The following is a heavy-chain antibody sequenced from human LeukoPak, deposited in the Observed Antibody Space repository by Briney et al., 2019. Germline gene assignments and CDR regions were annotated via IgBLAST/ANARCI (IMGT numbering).Heavy chain of an antibody. D-gene: IGHD4-23*01. J-gene: IGHJ4*02. V-gene: IGHV3-23*01. CDR2: TSASGVST. CDR1: GFTFSSYG. CDR3: AKRSDYGGNWNYFDY. Sequence: GGSPRLSCAASGFTFSSYGMSWVRQAPGKGLEWVSATSASGVSTYYADSVKGRLTISRDNSKNTLYLQMNSLRAEDTALYYCAKRSDYGGNWNYFDYWGQGTLVTVSS.